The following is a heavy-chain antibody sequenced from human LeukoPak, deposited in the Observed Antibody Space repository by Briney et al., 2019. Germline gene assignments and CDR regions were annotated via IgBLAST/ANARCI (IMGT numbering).Heavy chain of an antibody. CDR2: ISSSSIYG. D-gene: IGHD6-6*01. CDR3: ARALVRAFDI. J-gene: IGHJ3*02. V-gene: IGHV3-21*01. Sequence: PGGSLRLSCATSGFAFSSYTMNWVRQAPGKGLEWVSSISSSSIYGYSADSVKGRFTISRDNAKNSLYLQMNSLRAEDTAVYYCARALVRAFDIWGQGTMVTVSS. CDR1: GFAFSSYT.